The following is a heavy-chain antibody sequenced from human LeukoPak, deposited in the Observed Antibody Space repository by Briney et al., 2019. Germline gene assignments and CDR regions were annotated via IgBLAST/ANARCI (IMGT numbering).Heavy chain of an antibody. CDR1: GGSISSYY. CDR2: IYYSGST. Sequence: PSETLSLTCTVSGGSISSYYWSWIRQPPGKGLEGIGYIYYSGSTNYNPSLKSRVTISVDTSKNQFSLKLSSVTAADTAVYYCARQTNYYYGDFDYWGQGTLVTVSS. D-gene: IGHD4-17*01. CDR3: ARQTNYYYGDFDY. V-gene: IGHV4-59*08. J-gene: IGHJ4*02.